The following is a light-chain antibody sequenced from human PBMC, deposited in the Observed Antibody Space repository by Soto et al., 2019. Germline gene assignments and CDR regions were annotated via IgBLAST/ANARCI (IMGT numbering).Light chain of an antibody. CDR2: RAS. Sequence: DIQLTQFPSTLSASIGDRVTITCRATQTIGSWLAWYQQKPGKAPKLLIYRASSLETGVPSRFSGSGSGTEFILTISSLQPDDFASYYCQEYKSYSPYTFGQGTRLEIK. CDR1: QTIGSW. CDR3: QEYKSYSPYT. J-gene: IGKJ2*01. V-gene: IGKV1-5*03.